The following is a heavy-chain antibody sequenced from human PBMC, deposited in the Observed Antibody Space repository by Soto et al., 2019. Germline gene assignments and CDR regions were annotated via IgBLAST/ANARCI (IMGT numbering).Heavy chain of an antibody. J-gene: IGHJ4*02. D-gene: IGHD3-3*01. Sequence: GGSLRLSCAASGFTFSSYSMNWDRQPPERGLEWVSSISSSSSYIYYADSVKGRFTISRDNAKNSLYLKMNSLRAEDTAVYYCARDISDFWSGYPFDFGYWGQGTLVTVSS. V-gene: IGHV3-21*01. CDR3: ARDISDFWSGYPFDFGY. CDR1: GFTFSSYS. CDR2: ISSSSSYI.